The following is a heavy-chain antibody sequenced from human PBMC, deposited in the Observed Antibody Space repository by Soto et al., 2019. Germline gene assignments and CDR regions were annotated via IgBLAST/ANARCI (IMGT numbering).Heavy chain of an antibody. J-gene: IGHJ4*02. CDR2: ISPRNGNT. V-gene: IGHV1-18*04. CDR3: ARVQLLPNPAFDF. CDR1: GYTFSTYG. Sequence: VQLVQSGAALWKPGASVKVSCKASGYTFSTYGIIWIRQAPGQHLEWLGWISPRNGNTNYAQNVQGRVTLTTDAATATAYLELKNLRSDDTAVYYCARVQLLPNPAFDFWGQGTLVSVAS. D-gene: IGHD5-18*01.